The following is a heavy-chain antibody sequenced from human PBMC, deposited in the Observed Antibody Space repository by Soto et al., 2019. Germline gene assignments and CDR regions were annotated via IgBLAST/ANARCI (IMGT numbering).Heavy chain of an antibody. D-gene: IGHD3-3*01. CDR2: ISGSGGST. CDR1: GFTFSSYA. V-gene: IGHV3-23*01. J-gene: IGHJ4*02. CDR3: AKPEYYDFWSGYYTDY. Sequence: GGSLRLSCAASGFTFSSYAMSWVRQAPGKGLEWVSAISGSGGSTYYADSVKGRFTISRDNSKNTLYLQMNSLRAEDTAVYYCAKPEYYDFWSGYYTDYWGQGTLVTVSS.